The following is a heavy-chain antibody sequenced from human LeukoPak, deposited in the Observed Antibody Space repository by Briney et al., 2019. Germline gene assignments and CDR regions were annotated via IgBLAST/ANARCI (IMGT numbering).Heavy chain of an antibody. J-gene: IGHJ4*02. CDR2: IYHSGST. CDR3: ANTYSSSWYDY. D-gene: IGHD6-13*01. V-gene: IGHV4-30-2*01. Sequence: SETLSLTCTVSGGSISSGGYYWSWIRQPPGKGLEWIGYIYHSGSTYYNPSLKSRVTISVDRSKNQFSLKLSSVTAADTAVYYCANTYSSSWYDYWGQGTLVTVSS. CDR1: GGSISSGGYY.